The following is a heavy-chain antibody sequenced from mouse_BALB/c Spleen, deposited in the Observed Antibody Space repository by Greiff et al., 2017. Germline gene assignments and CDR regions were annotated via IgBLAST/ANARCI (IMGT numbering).Heavy chain of an antibody. CDR2: IDPETGGT. CDR3: AREKLLRLTGAMDY. CDR1: GYTFTDYE. D-gene: IGHD1-1*01. J-gene: IGHJ4*01. Sequence: QVQLQQSGAELVRPGASVTLSCKASGYTFTDYEMHWVKQTPVHGLEWIGAIDPETGGTAYNQKFKGKATLTADKSSSTAYMELRSLTSEDSAVYYCAREKLLRLTGAMDYWGQGTSVTVSS. V-gene: IGHV1-15*01.